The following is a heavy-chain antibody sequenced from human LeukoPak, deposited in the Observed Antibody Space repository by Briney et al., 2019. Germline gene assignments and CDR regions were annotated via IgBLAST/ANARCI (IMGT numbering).Heavy chain of an antibody. V-gene: IGHV3-23*01. Sequence: GGSLRLSCAASGFTFSSYAMSWVRQAPGKGLEWVSAISGSGGSAYYADSVKGRFTISRDNSKNTLYLQMNSLRAEDTAVYYCAKDGDYDFWSGYLWKFDYWGQGTLVTVSS. CDR1: GFTFSSYA. CDR3: AKDGDYDFWSGYLWKFDY. D-gene: IGHD3-3*01. CDR2: ISGSGGSA. J-gene: IGHJ4*02.